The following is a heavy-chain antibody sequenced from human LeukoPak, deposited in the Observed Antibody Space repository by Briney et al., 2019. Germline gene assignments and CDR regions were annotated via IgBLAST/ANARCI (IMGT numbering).Heavy chain of an antibody. Sequence: SETLSLTCAVYGGSFSGYYWSWIRQPPGKGLEWIGEINHSGSTNYNPSLKSQVTISVDTSKNQFSLKLSSVTAADTAVYYCARGRKWEPANEYYFDYWGQGTLVTVSS. V-gene: IGHV4-34*01. CDR1: GGSFSGYY. CDR2: INHSGST. CDR3: ARGRKWEPANEYYFDY. D-gene: IGHD1-26*01. J-gene: IGHJ4*02.